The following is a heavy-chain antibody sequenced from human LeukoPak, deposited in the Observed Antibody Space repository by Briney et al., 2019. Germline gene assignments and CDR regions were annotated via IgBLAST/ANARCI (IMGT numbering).Heavy chain of an antibody. CDR3: ARVPDWTYVPDY. V-gene: IGHV4-61*02. J-gene: IGHJ4*02. CDR1: GGSISSDRFC. Sequence: SETLSLTCTVSGGSISSDRFCWTWVRQPAGKGLEWIGRIKSSNTNYNPSLKSRVSISLDTSTNQFSLKLSSLTAADTAVYYCARVPDWTYVPDYWGQGTLVTVSS. CDR2: IKSSNT. D-gene: IGHD3-16*01.